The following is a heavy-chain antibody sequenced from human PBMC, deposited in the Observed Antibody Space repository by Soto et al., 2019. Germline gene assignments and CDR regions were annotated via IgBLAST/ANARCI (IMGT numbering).Heavy chain of an antibody. CDR2: IYYSGST. J-gene: IGHJ4*02. CDR3: ARALRAYCGGDCYSAYFDY. V-gene: IGHV4-61*01. CDR1: GGSVSSGSYY. Sequence: QVQLQESGPGLVKPSETLSLTCTVSGGSVSSGSYYWSWIRQPPGKGLEWIGYIYYSGSTNYNPSLKSRVTISVDTSKNQFSVKLSSVTAADTAVYYCARALRAYCGGDCYSAYFDYWGQGTLVTVSS. D-gene: IGHD2-21*02.